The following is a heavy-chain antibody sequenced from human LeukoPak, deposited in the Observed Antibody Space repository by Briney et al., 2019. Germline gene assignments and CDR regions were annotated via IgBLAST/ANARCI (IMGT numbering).Heavy chain of an antibody. Sequence: ASVKVSCKASGGTFSSYAISWVRQAPGQGLEWMGRIIPILGIANYAQKFQGRVMITADKSTSTAYMELSSLRSEDTAVYYCEAITGTLFDYWGQGTLVTASS. V-gene: IGHV1-69*04. J-gene: IGHJ4*02. CDR3: EAITGTLFDY. D-gene: IGHD1-20*01. CDR1: GGTFSSYA. CDR2: IIPILGIA.